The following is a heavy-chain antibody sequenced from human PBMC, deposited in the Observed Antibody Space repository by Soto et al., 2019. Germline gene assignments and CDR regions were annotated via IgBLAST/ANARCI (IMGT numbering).Heavy chain of an antibody. CDR2: MRPSGGNT. Sequence: QVHLVQSGAEVKKPGASVKVSCKASGYSFTNYYIHWFRQAPGQGLEWLGIMRPSGGNTEYAPRFQGRVTMTRDTSTSTVYMELTSLTSEDTAVYYCAREPNESFYFDYWGQGTLVTVSS. V-gene: IGHV1-46*01. J-gene: IGHJ4*02. CDR1: GYSFTNYY. CDR3: AREPNESFYFDY.